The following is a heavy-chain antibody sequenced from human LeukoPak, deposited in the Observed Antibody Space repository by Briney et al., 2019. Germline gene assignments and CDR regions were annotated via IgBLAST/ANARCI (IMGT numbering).Heavy chain of an antibody. CDR2: ISSSGSTI. CDR3: ARDRGIVGAVEYFDY. D-gene: IGHD1-26*01. CDR1: GFTFRTFA. Sequence: SGGSLRLSRAASGFTFRTFAMSWVRQAPGKGLEWVSYISSSGSTIYYADSVKGRFTISRGNAKNSLYLQMNSLRAEDTAVYYCARDRGIVGAVEYFDYWGQGTLVTVSS. V-gene: IGHV3-48*03. J-gene: IGHJ4*02.